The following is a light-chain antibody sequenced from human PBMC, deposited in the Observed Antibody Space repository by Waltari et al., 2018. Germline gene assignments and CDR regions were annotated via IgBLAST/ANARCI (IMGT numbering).Light chain of an antibody. CDR3: QVWDSSTEV. Sequence: SYDLTQPPSVSVSPGQTASIICSGDKLGERSASWYQQKAGQSPMLVIFQDGKRPSGIPERFSGSNSGNTATLTISGTQAMDEADYYCQVWDSSTEVFGGGTKLTVL. CDR1: KLGERS. J-gene: IGLJ2*01. V-gene: IGLV3-1*01. CDR2: QDG.